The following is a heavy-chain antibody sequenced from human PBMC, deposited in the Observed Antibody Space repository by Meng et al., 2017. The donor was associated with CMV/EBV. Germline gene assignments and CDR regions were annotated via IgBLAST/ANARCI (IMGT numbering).Heavy chain of an antibody. CDR1: GGSISSSSYY. CDR2: IYYSGST. CDR3: ARHKGASSSWRGGFDH. J-gene: IGHJ4*02. V-gene: IGHV4-39*01. D-gene: IGHD6-13*01. Sequence: SETLSLTCTVSGGSISSSSYYWGWIRQPPGKGLEWIGSIYYSGSTYYNPSLKSRVTISVDTSKNQFSLKLSSVTAADTAVYYCARHKGASSSWRGGFDHWGQGTLVTVSS.